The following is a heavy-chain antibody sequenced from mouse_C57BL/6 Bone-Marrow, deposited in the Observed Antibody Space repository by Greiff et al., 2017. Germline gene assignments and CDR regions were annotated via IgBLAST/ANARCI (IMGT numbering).Heavy chain of an antibody. CDR3: ARSFYYDGSPYWYFDV. J-gene: IGHJ1*03. D-gene: IGHD1-1*01. Sequence: VQLQQSGAELVRPGTSVKMSCKASGYTFTNYWIGWAKQRPGHGLEWIGDIYPGGGYTNYNEKFKGKATLTADKSSSTAYMQFSSLTSEDSAIYYCARSFYYDGSPYWYFDVWGTGTTVTVSS. CDR1: GYTFTNYW. V-gene: IGHV1-63*01. CDR2: IYPGGGYT.